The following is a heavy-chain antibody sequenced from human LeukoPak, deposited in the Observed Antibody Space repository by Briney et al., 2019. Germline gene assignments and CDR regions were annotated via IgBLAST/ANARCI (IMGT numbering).Heavy chain of an antibody. CDR1: GFTFSNYW. V-gene: IGHV3-7*01. CDR3: ARDFWGAYRVDFFDF. J-gene: IGHJ4*02. D-gene: IGHD3-3*01. CDR2: IKQDGSET. Sequence: GGSLRLSCAASGFTFSNYWMSWVRRAPGKGLEWVANIKQDGSETYYADSVRGRFTISRDNARNSLYLQMNSLRGEDTAIYYCARDFWGAYRVDFFDFWGQGALVTVSS.